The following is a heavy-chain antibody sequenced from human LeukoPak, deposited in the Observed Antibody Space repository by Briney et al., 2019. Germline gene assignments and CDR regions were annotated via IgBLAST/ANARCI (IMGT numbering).Heavy chain of an antibody. CDR2: IIPIFGTA. D-gene: IGHD6-13*01. Sequence: SVKVSCKASGGTFSSYAISWVRQAPGQGLEWMGGIIPIFGTANYAQKFQGRVTITADESTSTAYMELSSLRSEDTAVYYCARNRGEIAAAEFDYWGQGTLVTVSS. J-gene: IGHJ4*02. CDR3: ARNRGEIAAAEFDY. V-gene: IGHV1-69*13. CDR1: GGTFSSYA.